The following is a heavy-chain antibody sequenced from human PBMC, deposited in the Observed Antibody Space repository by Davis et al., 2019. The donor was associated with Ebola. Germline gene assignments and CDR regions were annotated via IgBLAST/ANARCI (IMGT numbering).Heavy chain of an antibody. Sequence: GGSLRLSCAASGFTFSSYAMHWVRQAPGKGLEWVSVIYSGGSTYYADSVKGRFTISRDNSKNTLYLQMNSLRAEDTAVYYCATYSNYYYYGMDVWGQGTTVTVSS. CDR2: IYSGGST. CDR3: ATYSNYYYYGMDV. CDR1: GFTFSSYA. D-gene: IGHD4-11*01. V-gene: IGHV3-66*01. J-gene: IGHJ6*02.